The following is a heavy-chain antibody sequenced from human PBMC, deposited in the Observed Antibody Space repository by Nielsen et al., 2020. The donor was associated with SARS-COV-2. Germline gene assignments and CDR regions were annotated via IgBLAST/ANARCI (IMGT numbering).Heavy chain of an antibody. D-gene: IGHD2-2*01. V-gene: IGHV4-59*12. CDR3: ARRVVPAAMGWYFDL. CDR1: GGSISSYY. Sequence: SETLSLTCTVSGGSISSYYWSWIRQPPGKGLEWIGYIYYSGSTNYNPSLKSRVTISVDTSKNQFSLKLSSVTAADTAVYYCARRVVPAAMGWYFDLWGRGTLVTVSS. J-gene: IGHJ2*01. CDR2: IYYSGST.